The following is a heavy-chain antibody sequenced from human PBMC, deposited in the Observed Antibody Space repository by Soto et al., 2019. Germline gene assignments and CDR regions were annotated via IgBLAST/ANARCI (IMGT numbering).Heavy chain of an antibody. CDR3: ARISYNDGWSYYFDF. J-gene: IGHJ4*02. Sequence: SGPTLVNPTQTLTLTCTLSGFSIRTSGMRVNWIRQPPGKALEWLARIDWDGGQFYSSSLQNRLTISKDTSKNQVVLTMTNVDLVDAATYYCARISYNDGWSYYFDFWGQGALVTVSS. CDR1: GFSIRTSGMR. CDR2: IDWDGGQ. D-gene: IGHD6-19*01. V-gene: IGHV2-70*04.